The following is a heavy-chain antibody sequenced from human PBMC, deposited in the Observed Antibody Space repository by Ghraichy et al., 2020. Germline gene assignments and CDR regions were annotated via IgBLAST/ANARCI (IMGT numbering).Heavy chain of an antibody. CDR2: IKYDGSAE. Sequence: GALRLSCAASGFAYSSYWMNWVRQAPGNGLEWVAYIKYDGSAEYYVDSVKGRFGISRDNAKNSLFLQMNSLRAEDTAVYYCARGWGRFDYWGQGTLVTVSS. V-gene: IGHV3-7*01. CDR3: ARGWGRFDY. D-gene: IGHD2-21*02. J-gene: IGHJ4*02. CDR1: GFAYSSYW.